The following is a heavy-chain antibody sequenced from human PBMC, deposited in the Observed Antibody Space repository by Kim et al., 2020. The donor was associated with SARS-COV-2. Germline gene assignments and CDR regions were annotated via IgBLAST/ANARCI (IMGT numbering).Heavy chain of an antibody. CDR2: ISPIFGTP. D-gene: IGHD2-15*01. J-gene: IGHJ4*02. V-gene: IGHV1-69*13. CDR3: AKKEIVGPLDY. Sequence: SVKVSCKASGGTFGTYTITWVRQAPGQGLEWMGGISPIFGTPDYAQNFQGRVTLSADESTKTVYMELSSLRAEDTAVYYCAKKEIVGPLDYWGQGTLVTVSS. CDR1: GGTFGTYT.